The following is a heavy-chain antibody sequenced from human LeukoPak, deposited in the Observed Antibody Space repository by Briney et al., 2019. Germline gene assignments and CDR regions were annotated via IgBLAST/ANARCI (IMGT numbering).Heavy chain of an antibody. CDR1: GFTVSSIC. Sequence: GGSLRLSCAASGFTVSSICMAWVRQAPGTGLEWVSFISSGGATSYADSLEGRFTISRDNSKNSLYLQMNSLRSEDTAVYFCARIRAGGFDPWGQGTLVTVSS. V-gene: IGHV3-53*01. CDR3: ARIRAGGFDP. J-gene: IGHJ5*02. CDR2: ISSGGAT. D-gene: IGHD3-10*01.